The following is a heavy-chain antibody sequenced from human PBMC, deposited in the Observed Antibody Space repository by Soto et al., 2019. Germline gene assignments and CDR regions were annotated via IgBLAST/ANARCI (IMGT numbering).Heavy chain of an antibody. D-gene: IGHD2-21*02. CDR3: AREARPDVLRDLLIRQRAKIWGGDPSRGIGHYSYGMDV. CDR1: GVTFTNSL. V-gene: IGHV3-7*03. Sequence: GGSLRLSCADSGVTFTNSLMAWVRQSPGEGLEWVANIKEDGRETYYVDSRRGRFALSRDNAKSSLFLQMTGLRADDTAVYFCAREARPDVLRDLLIRQRAKIWGGDPSRGIGHYSYGMDVWGQGTTVTVSS. CDR2: IKEDGRET. J-gene: IGHJ6*02.